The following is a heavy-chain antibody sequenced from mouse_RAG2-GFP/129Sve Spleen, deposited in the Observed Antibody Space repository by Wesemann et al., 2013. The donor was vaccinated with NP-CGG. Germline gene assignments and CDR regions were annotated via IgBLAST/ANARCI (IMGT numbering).Heavy chain of an antibody. V-gene: IGHV5-17*02. J-gene: IGHJ2*01. CDR3: ARGDY. CDR2: ISSGSSTI. Sequence: LEWVAYISSGSSTIYYADTVKGRFTISRDNPKNTLFLQMTSLRSEDTAMYYCARGDYWGQGTTLTVSS.